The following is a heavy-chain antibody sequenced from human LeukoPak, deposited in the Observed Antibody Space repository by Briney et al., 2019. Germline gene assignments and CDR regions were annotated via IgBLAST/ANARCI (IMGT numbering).Heavy chain of an antibody. CDR3: ARWGLRGSYFDY. J-gene: IGHJ4*02. V-gene: IGHV4-59*06. D-gene: IGHD3-16*01. Sequence: PSETLSLTCTVSGGSISSYCWSWIRQPPGKGLEWIGYIYYSGSTYYNPSLKSRVTISVDTSKNQFSLKLSSVTAADTAVYYCARWGLRGSYFDYWGQGTLVTVSS. CDR1: GGSISSYC. CDR2: IYYSGST.